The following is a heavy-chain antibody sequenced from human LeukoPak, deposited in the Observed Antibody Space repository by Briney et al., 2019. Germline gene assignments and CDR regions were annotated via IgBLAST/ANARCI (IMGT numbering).Heavy chain of an antibody. CDR1: GYTFTCYY. D-gene: IGHD3-22*01. CDR3: ARVGHYYDSSGLDDAFDI. V-gene: IGHV1-2*02. J-gene: IGHJ3*02. CDR2: INPNSGGT. Sequence: ASVKVSCKASGYTFTCYYMHWVRQAPGQGLEWMGWINPNSGGTNYAQKFQGRVTMTRDTSISTAYMELSRLRSDDTAVYYCARVGHYYDSSGLDDAFDIRGQGTMVTVSS.